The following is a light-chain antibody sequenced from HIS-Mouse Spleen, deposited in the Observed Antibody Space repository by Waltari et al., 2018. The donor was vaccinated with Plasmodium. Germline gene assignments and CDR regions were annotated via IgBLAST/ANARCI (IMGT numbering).Light chain of an antibody. V-gene: IGKV4-1*01. J-gene: IGKJ3*01. CDR3: QQYYSTLFT. Sequence: DIVMTQSPDSLAVYLGERATINCKSSPSVLYSSNNKNYLAWYQQKPGQPPKLLIYWASTRESGVPDRFSGSGSGTDFTLTISSLQAEDVAVYYCQQYYSTLFTFGPGTKVDIK. CDR2: WAS. CDR1: PSVLYSSNNKNY.